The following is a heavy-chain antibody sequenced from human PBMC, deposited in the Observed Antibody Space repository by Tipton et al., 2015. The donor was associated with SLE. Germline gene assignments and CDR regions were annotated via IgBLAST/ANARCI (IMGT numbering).Heavy chain of an antibody. CDR2: IYPGDSDT. CDR1: GYSFTSYW. CDR3: ARHGDSSGYSHYYYYMDV. V-gene: IGHV5-51*01. J-gene: IGHJ6*03. D-gene: IGHD3-22*01. Sequence: VQLVQSGAEVKKPGESLKISCKGSGYSFTSYWIGWVRQMPGKGLEWMGIIYPGDSDTRYSPSFQGQVTISADKSISTAYLQWSSLKASDTAMYYCARHGDSSGYSHYYYYMDVWGKGTTVTVSS.